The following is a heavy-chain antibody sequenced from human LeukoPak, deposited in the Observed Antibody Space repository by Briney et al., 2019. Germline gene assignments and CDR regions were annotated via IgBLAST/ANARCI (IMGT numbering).Heavy chain of an antibody. CDR3: ARGGGTVAPAPWVPFAY. J-gene: IGHJ4*02. CDR1: GYTFSGDY. V-gene: IGHV1-2*02. CDR2: IDPNSGGT. D-gene: IGHD4-11*01. Sequence: ASVEVSCKASGYTFSGDYIHWVRQAPGQGLEYMGYIDPNSGGTYYIEKFQGRVTMTRDMSINTAYVELSSLTSDDTAVYYCARGGGTVAPAPWVPFAYWGQGTLVTVSS.